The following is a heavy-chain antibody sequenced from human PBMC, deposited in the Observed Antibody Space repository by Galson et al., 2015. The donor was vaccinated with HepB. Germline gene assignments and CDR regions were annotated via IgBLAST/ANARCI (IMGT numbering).Heavy chain of an antibody. CDR1: GFTFSDYG. D-gene: IGHD3-10*01. CDR2: ISFDGSHT. CDR3: VKMWFGESMQKKFDH. Sequence: SLRLSCAASGFTFSDYGLHWVRQAPGKGLEWVAVISFDGSHTYYADSVKGRFTISRDDSKNTLYLQMNSLRTEDTAMYYCVKMWFGESMQKKFDHWGQGALVTVSS. V-gene: IGHV3-30*18. J-gene: IGHJ4*02.